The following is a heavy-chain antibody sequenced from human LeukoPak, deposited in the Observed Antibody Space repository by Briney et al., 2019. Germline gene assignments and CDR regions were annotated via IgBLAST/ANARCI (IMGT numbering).Heavy chain of an antibody. V-gene: IGHV1-18*01. D-gene: IGHD3-9*01. CDR1: GYTFTSYG. CDR3: ARDTQLLRYFDWLLRLDAFDI. Sequence: PAASVKVSCKASGYTFTSYGISWVRQAPGQGLEWMGWISAYNGNTNYAQKLQGRVTMTTDTSTSTAYMELRSLRSDDTAVYYCARDTQLLRYFDWLLRLDAFDIWGQGTMVTVSS. CDR2: ISAYNGNT. J-gene: IGHJ3*02.